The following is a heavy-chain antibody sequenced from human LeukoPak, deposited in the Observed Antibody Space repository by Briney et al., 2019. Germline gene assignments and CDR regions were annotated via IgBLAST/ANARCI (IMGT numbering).Heavy chain of an antibody. D-gene: IGHD3-10*01. J-gene: IGHJ6*02. Sequence: GGSLRLSCAASGFTVSSNYMSWVRQAPGKGLEWVLVIYSGGSTYYADSVKGRFTISRHNSKNTLYLQMNSLRAEDTAVYYCASNVYYGSGSYYPLYYYYGMDVWGQGTTVTVSS. CDR3: ASNVYYGSGSYYPLYYYYGMDV. CDR2: IYSGGST. V-gene: IGHV3-53*04. CDR1: GFTVSSNY.